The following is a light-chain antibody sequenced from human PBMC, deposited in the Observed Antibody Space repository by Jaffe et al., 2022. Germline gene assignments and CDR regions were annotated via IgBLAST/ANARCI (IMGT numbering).Light chain of an antibody. CDR3: QQYSEKYT. J-gene: IGKJ2*01. Sequence: AIRMTQSPSSFSASTGDRVTITCRASQGISSYLAWYQQKPGKAPKLLIYAASTLQSGVPSRFSGSGSGTDFTLTISCLQSEDFATYYCQQYSEKYTFGQGTKLEIK. CDR1: QGISSY. V-gene: IGKV1-8*01. CDR2: AAS.